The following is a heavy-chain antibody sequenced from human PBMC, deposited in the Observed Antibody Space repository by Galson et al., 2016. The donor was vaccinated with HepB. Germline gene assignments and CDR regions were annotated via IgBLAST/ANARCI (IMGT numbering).Heavy chain of an antibody. D-gene: IGHD4-11*01. V-gene: IGHV4-59*08. CDR2: IHSSGSG. CDR1: GGSISGYF. CDR3: ARQSTDYPYYFDY. Sequence: SETLSLTCTVSGGSISGYFWSWIRRPPGNGLEWIGYIHSSGSGNYNPSLKSRVTMSVVTSKNQFSLRLISVTAADTAVYFCARQSTDYPYYFDYWARESWPPSPQ. J-gene: IGHJ4*02.